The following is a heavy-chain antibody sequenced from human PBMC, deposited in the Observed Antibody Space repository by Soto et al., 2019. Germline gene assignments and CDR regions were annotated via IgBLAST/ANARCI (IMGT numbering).Heavy chain of an antibody. D-gene: IGHD3-22*01. Sequence: SVKVSCKASGGAFSSYAISWVRQAPGQGLEWMGGIIPIFGTANYAQKFQGRVTITADESTSTAYMELSSLRSEDTAVYYCATAMIVGYYYYYYGMDVWGQGTTVTVSS. V-gene: IGHV1-69*13. CDR1: GGAFSSYA. CDR3: ATAMIVGYYYYYYGMDV. J-gene: IGHJ6*02. CDR2: IIPIFGTA.